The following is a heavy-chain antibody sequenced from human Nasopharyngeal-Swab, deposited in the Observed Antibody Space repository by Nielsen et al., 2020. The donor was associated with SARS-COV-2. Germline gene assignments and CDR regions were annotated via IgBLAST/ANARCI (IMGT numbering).Heavy chain of an antibody. D-gene: IGHD1-14*01. J-gene: IGHJ4*02. CDR3: ARIAQAAEPH. CDR1: GDSVSSNSAA. V-gene: IGHV6-1*01. Sequence: SATLSLTCAISGDSVSSNSAAWSWIRQSPSRGLEWLGRTYYRSQWYFNYAASVKGRITINPDTSNNQFSLQLSSVTPEDTAVYYCARIAQAAEPHWGQGTLVTVSS. CDR2: TYYRSQWYF.